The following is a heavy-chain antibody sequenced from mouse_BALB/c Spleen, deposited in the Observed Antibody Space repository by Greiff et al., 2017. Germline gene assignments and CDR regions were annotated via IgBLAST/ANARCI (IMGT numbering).Heavy chain of an antibody. D-gene: IGHD1-1*01. CDR2: IHPSDSET. CDR1: GYSFTSYW. V-gene: IGHV1-61*01. J-gene: IGHJ2*01. Sequence: QVQLQQPGAELVRPGASVKLSCKASGYSFTSYWMNWVKQRPGQGLEWIGIIHPSDSETRLNQKFKDKATLTVDKSSSTAYMQLSSPTSEDSAVYYCARDYYGSSYFDYWGQGTTLTVSS. CDR3: ARDYYGSSYFDY.